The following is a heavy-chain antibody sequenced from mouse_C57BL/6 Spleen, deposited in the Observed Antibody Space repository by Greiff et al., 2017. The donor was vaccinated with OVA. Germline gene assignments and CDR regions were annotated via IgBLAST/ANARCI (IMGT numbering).Heavy chain of an antibody. Sequence: VQLQQSGPELVKPGASVKISCKASGYSFTGYYMNWVKQSPEKSLEWIGEINPSTGGTTYNQKFKAKATLTVDKSSSTAYMQLKSLTSEDSAVYYCTRCGSSRWYFDVWGTGTTGTVSS. CDR1: GYSFTGYY. J-gene: IGHJ1*03. V-gene: IGHV1-42*01. CDR3: TRCGSSRWYFDV. D-gene: IGHD1-1*01. CDR2: INPSTGGT.